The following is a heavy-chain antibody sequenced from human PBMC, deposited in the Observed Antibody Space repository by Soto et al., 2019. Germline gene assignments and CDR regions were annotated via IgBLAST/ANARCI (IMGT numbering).Heavy chain of an antibody. Sequence: QVQLVQSGAEVKKPGSSVKVSCKASGGTFSSYAISWVRQAPGQGLEWMGGIIPIFDTANYAQKFQGRDTITAEESTSTACMELSRLRSEDTAVYYCARHDCISSSCYYYCYYGMDVWCQGTTVTVSS. J-gene: IGHJ6*02. CDR3: ARHDCISSSCYYYCYYGMDV. V-gene: IGHV1-69*12. D-gene: IGHD2-2*01. CDR2: IIPIFDTA. CDR1: GGTFSSYA.